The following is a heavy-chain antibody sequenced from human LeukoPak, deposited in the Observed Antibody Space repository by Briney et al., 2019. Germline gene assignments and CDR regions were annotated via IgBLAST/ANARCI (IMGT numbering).Heavy chain of an antibody. V-gene: IGHV1-18*01. D-gene: IGHD3-16*02. CDR2: ISAYNGNT. CDR1: GYTFTSYG. CDR3: ARCGVTFGGVIAIPYYFDY. Sequence: SASVKVFCKASGYTFTSYGIRWVRQAPGQGLEWMGWISAYNGNTNYAQKLQGRVTMTTDTSTSTAYMELRSLRSDDTAVYYCARCGVTFGGVIAIPYYFDYWGQGTLVTVSS. J-gene: IGHJ4*02.